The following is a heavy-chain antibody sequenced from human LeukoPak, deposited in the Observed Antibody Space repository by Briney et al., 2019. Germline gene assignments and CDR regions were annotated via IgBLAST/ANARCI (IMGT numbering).Heavy chain of an antibody. D-gene: IGHD3-22*01. CDR3: ARSFDSSGYAFY. CDR2: IDHSGST. J-gene: IGHJ4*02. CDR1: GGSFSGYF. V-gene: IGHV4-34*01. Sequence: SETLSLTCAVYGGSFSGYFGSWIRQPPGKGLEWIGEIDHSGSTKYNPSLKSRVSISVDTSTNQFSLKLSSVTAADTALYFCARSFDSSGYAFYWGQGTLVTVSS.